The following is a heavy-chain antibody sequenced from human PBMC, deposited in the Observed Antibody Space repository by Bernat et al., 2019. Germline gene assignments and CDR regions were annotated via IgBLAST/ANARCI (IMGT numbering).Heavy chain of an antibody. D-gene: IGHD3-3*01. CDR2: IYYSGST. CDR3: ARAGYDFWSGYYKGGGFDY. CDR1: GGSISSYY. V-gene: IGHV4-59*01. J-gene: IGHJ4*02. Sequence: QVQLQESGPGLVKPSETLSLTCTVSGGSISSYYWSWIRQPPVKGLEWIGYIYYSGSTNYNPSLKSRVTISVDTSKNQFSLKLSSVTAADTAVYYCARAGYDFWSGYYKGGGFDYWGQGTLVTVSS.